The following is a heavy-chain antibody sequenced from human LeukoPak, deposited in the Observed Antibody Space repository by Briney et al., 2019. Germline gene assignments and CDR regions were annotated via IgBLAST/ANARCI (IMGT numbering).Heavy chain of an antibody. Sequence: SETLSLTCAVYGGSFSGYYWSWIRQPPGKGLEWIGEINHSGSTNYNPSLKSRVTISVDTSKNQFSLKLSSVTAADTAVYYCARPDGALGFDIWGQGTMVTVSS. CDR1: GGSFSGYY. CDR2: INHSGST. D-gene: IGHD1-14*01. V-gene: IGHV4-34*01. CDR3: ARPDGALGFDI. J-gene: IGHJ3*02.